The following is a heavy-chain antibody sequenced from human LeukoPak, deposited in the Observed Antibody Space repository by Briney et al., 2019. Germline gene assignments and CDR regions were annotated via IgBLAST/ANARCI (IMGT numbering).Heavy chain of an antibody. J-gene: IGHJ6*03. V-gene: IGHV4-39*01. D-gene: IGHD6-13*01. Sequence: SETLSLTCTVSGGSISSSPYSWGWIRQPPGKGLEWIGTIYYSGSTYYSPSLKSRFTISVDTSKNQFSLKLSSVTAADAAVYYCARNPLPKQQLVPLYYYYMDVWGKGTTVTVSS. CDR3: ARNPLPKQQLVPLYYYYMDV. CDR2: IYYSGST. CDR1: GGSISSSPYS.